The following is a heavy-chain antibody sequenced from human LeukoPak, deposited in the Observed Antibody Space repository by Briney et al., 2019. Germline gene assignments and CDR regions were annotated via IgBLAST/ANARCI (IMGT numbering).Heavy chain of an antibody. V-gene: IGHV4-39*07. CDR3: ARVRLRLGELSFDS. CDR1: GGSISSSSYY. CDR2: IYYSGST. J-gene: IGHJ5*01. Sequence: SETLSLTCTVSGGSISSSSYYWGWIRQPPGKGLEWIGSIYYSGSTYYNPSLKSRVTISVDTSKNQFSLKLSSVTAADTAVYYCARVRLRLGELSFDSWGQGTLVTVSS. D-gene: IGHD3-16*02.